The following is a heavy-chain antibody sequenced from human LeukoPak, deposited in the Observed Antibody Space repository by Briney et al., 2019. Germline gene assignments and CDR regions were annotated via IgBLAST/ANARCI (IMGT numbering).Heavy chain of an antibody. CDR1: GGSISSYY. V-gene: IGHV4-59*01. Sequence: PSETLSLTCTVSGGSISSYYWSWIRQPPGKGLEWIGYIYYSGSTNYTPSLKSRVTISVDTSKNQFSLKLSSVTAADTAVYYCARGHYYYYYYMDVWGKGTTVTVSS. J-gene: IGHJ6*03. CDR3: ARGHYYYYYYMDV. CDR2: IYYSGST.